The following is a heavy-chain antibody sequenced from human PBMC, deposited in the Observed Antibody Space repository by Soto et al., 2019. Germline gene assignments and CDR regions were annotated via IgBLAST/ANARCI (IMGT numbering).Heavy chain of an antibody. D-gene: IGHD3-10*01. Sequence: QITLKESGPTLVKPTQTLTLTCTFSGFSLSTSGVGVGWIRQPPGKALEWLALIYWNDDKRYSPSLKSRLTITKDTSKNQVVLTMTSMDPVDTATYYCAHMLLWFGELFKNWFDPWGQGTLVTVSS. V-gene: IGHV2-5*01. CDR2: IYWNDDK. J-gene: IGHJ5*02. CDR3: AHMLLWFGELFKNWFDP. CDR1: GFSLSTSGVG.